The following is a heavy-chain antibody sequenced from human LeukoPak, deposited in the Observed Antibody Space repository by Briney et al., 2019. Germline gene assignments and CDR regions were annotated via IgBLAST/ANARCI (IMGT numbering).Heavy chain of an antibody. CDR1: GYTFTGYF. D-gene: IGHD2-21*01. Sequence: ASVKVSCKASGYTFTGYFIHWVRQAPGQGLEWMGWINCNRGDTKYAEKFQGRVTMSRDTSTSTVYMDLSGLTSDDTALYFCARYSLAESTWALDSWGQGTLVTVSS. V-gene: IGHV1-2*02. CDR2: INCNRGDT. J-gene: IGHJ4*02. CDR3: ARYSLAESTWALDS.